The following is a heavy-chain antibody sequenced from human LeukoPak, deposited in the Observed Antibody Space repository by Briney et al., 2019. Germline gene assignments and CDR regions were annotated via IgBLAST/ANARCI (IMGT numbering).Heavy chain of an antibody. CDR1: GFTFSSYG. Sequence: GRSLRLSCAASGFTFSSYGMHWVRQAPGKGLEWVAVIWYDGSNKYYADSVKGRFTISRDNSKNTLYLQMNSLRAEDTAVYYCAGDGGIVGAIDYWGQGTLVTVSS. J-gene: IGHJ4*02. CDR3: AGDGGIVGAIDY. V-gene: IGHV3-33*01. CDR2: IWYDGSNK. D-gene: IGHD1-26*01.